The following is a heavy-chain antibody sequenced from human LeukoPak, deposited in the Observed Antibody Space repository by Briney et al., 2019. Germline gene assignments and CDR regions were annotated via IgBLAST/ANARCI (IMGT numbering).Heavy chain of an antibody. V-gene: IGHV4-39*07. CDR3: ARGEIIAVAGPHFDY. CDR2: IYYSGST. D-gene: IGHD6-19*01. CDR1: GGSISSSSYY. J-gene: IGHJ4*02. Sequence: SETLSLTRTVSGGSISSSSYYWGWIRQPPGKGLEWIGSIYYSGSTYYNPSLKSRVTISVDTSKNQFSLKLSSVTAADTAVYYCARGEIIAVAGPHFDYWGQGTLVTVSS.